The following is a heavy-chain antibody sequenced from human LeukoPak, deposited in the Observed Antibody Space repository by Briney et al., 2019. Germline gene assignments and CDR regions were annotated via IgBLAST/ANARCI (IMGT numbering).Heavy chain of an antibody. CDR2: MYYSGRT. CDR3: ARRSFSYYGMDV. CDR1: GGSISGYY. V-gene: IGHV4-59*08. J-gene: IGHJ6*02. Sequence: SETLSLTCTVPGGSISGYYWNWIRQPPGKGLEWIGYMYYSGRTSYNPSLKSRVTISVDTSKNQFSLNLTSVTAADQAVYYCARRSFSYYGMDVWGQGTTVTVSS.